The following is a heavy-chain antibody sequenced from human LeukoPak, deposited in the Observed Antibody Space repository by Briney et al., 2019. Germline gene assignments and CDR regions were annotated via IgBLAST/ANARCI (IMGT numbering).Heavy chain of an antibody. J-gene: IGHJ4*02. D-gene: IGHD4-17*01. CDR3: AIFARYGDYVDY. CDR1: GGSISSSSYY. V-gene: IGHV4-39*01. Sequence: ETLSVICSVSGGSISSSSYYWGWIRQPTGKGLEWIGSIYYSGSTYYNSSLKIRVTISVDTSKYQFSLRLSSVTAADTAVYYCAIFARYGDYVDYLGQGTLVTVSS. CDR2: IYYSGST.